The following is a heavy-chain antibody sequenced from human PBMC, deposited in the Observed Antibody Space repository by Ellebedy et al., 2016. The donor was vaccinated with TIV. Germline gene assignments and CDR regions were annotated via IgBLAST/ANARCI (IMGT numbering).Heavy chain of an antibody. Sequence: GESLKISCAASGFTFTSCAMRWVRQAPGKGLKWVSAITGSGDRTFYADSVKGRFTISRDTSKNTLYLQMNSLRAEDTAIYYCAKDSGKYGWNSEYWGQGTQVTVSS. J-gene: IGHJ4*02. V-gene: IGHV3-23*01. CDR2: ITGSGDRT. CDR1: GFTFTSCA. CDR3: AKDSGKYGWNSEY. D-gene: IGHD3-10*01.